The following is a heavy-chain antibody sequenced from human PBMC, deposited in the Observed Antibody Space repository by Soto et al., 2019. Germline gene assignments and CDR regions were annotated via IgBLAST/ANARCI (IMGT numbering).Heavy chain of an antibody. D-gene: IGHD3-3*01. CDR2: IWYDGSNK. J-gene: IGHJ4*02. Sequence: QVQLVESGGGVVQHGRSLRLSCAASGFTFSSYGMHWVRQAPGKGLEWVAVIWYDGSNKYYADSVKGRFTISRDNSKNTLYLQMNSLRAEDTAVYYCARDKDFWRESYFDYWGQGTLVTVSS. V-gene: IGHV3-33*01. CDR1: GFTFSSYG. CDR3: ARDKDFWRESYFDY.